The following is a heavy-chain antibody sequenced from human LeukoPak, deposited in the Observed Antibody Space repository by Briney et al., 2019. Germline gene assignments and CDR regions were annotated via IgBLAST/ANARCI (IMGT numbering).Heavy chain of an antibody. J-gene: IGHJ6*03. Sequence: SETLSLTCSVSGGSISTSNYYWGWIRQPPGKGLEWIGNIFYSGSTYYSPSLKSRVTISVDKSKNQFSLKLSSVTAADTAVYYCARSYYYDSSGYPYYYYYYYMDVWGKGTTVTISS. CDR1: GGSISTSNYY. D-gene: IGHD3-22*01. CDR2: IFYSGST. CDR3: ARSYYYDSSGYPYYYYYYYMDV. V-gene: IGHV4-39*07.